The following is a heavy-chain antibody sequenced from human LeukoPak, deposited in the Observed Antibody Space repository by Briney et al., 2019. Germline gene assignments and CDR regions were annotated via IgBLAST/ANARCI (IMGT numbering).Heavy chain of an antibody. CDR1: GFTFSSYA. CDR3: TKAGLRCFDWLSSRNYYFDY. D-gene: IGHD3-9*01. V-gene: IGHV3-23*01. CDR2: ISGSGGST. Sequence: PGGSLRLSCAASGFTFSSYAMSWVRQAPGKGLEWVSAISGSGGSTYYADSVKGRFTISKDNSKNTLYLQMNSLRAEDTAVYYCTKAGLRCFDWLSSRNYYFDYWGQGTLVTVSS. J-gene: IGHJ4*02.